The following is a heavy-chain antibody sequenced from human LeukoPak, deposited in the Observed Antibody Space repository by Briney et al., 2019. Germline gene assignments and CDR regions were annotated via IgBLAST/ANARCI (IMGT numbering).Heavy chain of an antibody. CDR2: MNLNSGNT. CDR3: ARGLESRAKHLRY. D-gene: IGHD1-26*01. V-gene: IGHV1-8*01. Sequence: ASVKVSCKASGYTFTSYDINWLRQATGQGLEWMGWMNLNSGNTGYAQKFQGRVTLTRNTSISTAYMELSSLRSQDTAVYYCARGLESRAKHLRYWGQGTLVTVSS. J-gene: IGHJ4*02. CDR1: GYTFTSYD.